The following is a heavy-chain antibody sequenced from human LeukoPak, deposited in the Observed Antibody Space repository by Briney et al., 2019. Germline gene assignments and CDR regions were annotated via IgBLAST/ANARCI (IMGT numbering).Heavy chain of an antibody. CDR3: AGDFRGYYYLGGLDY. CDR1: GDSVSSNSAA. CDR2: TYYRSKWYN. D-gene: IGHD3-22*01. V-gene: IGHV6-1*01. J-gene: IGHJ4*02. Sequence: SQTLSLTCAISGDSVSSNSAAWNWIRQSPSRGLEWLGRTYYRSKWYNDNALSLKSRITINPDTSKNQFSLLLNSVTPEDTAVYYCAGDFRGYYYLGGLDYWGQGTLVTVSS.